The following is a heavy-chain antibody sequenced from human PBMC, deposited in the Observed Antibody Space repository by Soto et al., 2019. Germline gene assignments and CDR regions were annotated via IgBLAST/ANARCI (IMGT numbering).Heavy chain of an antibody. CDR1: GGSFSGYY. J-gene: IGHJ4*02. D-gene: IGHD2-8*02. CDR2: INHSGST. CDR3: ARDKSTGLFDY. V-gene: IGHV4-34*01. Sequence: QVQLQQWGAGLLKPSETLSLTCAVYGGSFSGYYWTWIRQPPGTGLEWIGEINHSGSTNYNPSLKSRVTISVDTSKLQFSLKLTSVTDADTAVYYCARDKSTGLFDYWGQGTLVTVSS.